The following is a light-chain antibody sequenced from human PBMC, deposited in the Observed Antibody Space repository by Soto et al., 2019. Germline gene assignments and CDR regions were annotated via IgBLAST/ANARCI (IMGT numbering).Light chain of an antibody. CDR1: QSVSSY. Sequence: EIVLTQCPATLSLSPGERATLSCRASQSVSSYLAWYQQKPGQAPRLLIYDASSRATGIPARFSGSGSGTDFTLTISSLEPEDFAVYYCQQRSNWPLTFGGGTKVEIK. CDR2: DAS. CDR3: QQRSNWPLT. J-gene: IGKJ4*01. V-gene: IGKV3-11*01.